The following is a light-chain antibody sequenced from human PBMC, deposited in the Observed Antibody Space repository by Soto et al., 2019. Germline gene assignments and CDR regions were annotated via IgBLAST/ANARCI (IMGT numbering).Light chain of an antibody. CDR1: SSDVGGYNY. CDR2: EVS. Sequence: QSALTQPASVSGSPGQSITISCTGTSSDVGGYNYVSWYQQHPGKAPKFMIYEVSNRPSGVSNRFSVSKSGNTASLTISGLQAEDEADYYCSSYTSSSTPYVFGTGTKLTVL. V-gene: IGLV2-14*01. J-gene: IGLJ1*01. CDR3: SSYTSSSTPYV.